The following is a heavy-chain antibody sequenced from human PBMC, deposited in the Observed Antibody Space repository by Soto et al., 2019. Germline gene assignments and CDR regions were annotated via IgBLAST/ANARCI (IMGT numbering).Heavy chain of an antibody. CDR1: GVSWASHG. CDR2: IRTTVTRT. D-gene: IGHD3-10*01. CDR3: AKLLAGSGGRFDY. V-gene: IGHV3-23*05. Sequence: GWLRRSAAAGGVSWASHGMGWVRQAPGKGLEWVYSIRTTVTRTFYADSVKGRFTISRDNSKDMMYLQMNSLRAEDTATYYCAKLLAGSGGRFDYWGQEPWSPSPQ. J-gene: IGHJ4*01.